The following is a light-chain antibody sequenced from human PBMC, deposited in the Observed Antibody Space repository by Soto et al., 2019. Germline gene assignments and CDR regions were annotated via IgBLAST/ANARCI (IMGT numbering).Light chain of an antibody. Sequence: QSALTQPASVSGSPGQSITISCTGTSSDVGSYNLVSWYQQHPGKVPTLMIYEVNKRPSGASNRFSGSKSGNTASLTISGLQAEDEAEYYCCSFADTSTLVFGGGTKLTVL. J-gene: IGLJ3*02. CDR3: CSFADTSTLV. V-gene: IGLV2-23*02. CDR1: SSDVGSYNL. CDR2: EVN.